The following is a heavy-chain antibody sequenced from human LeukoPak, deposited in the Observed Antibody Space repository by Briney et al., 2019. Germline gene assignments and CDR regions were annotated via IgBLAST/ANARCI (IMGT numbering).Heavy chain of an antibody. CDR1: GFTVSSNY. V-gene: IGHV3-53*01. J-gene: IGHJ4*02. CDR3: ARGESYYDILTGYYPDY. Sequence: PGGSLRLSCAASGFTVSSNYMSWVRQAPGKGLEWVSVIYSGGSTYYADSVKGRFTISRDNSKNTLYLQMNSLRAEDTAAYYCARGESYYDILTGYYPDYWGQGTLVTVSS. CDR2: IYSGGST. D-gene: IGHD3-9*01.